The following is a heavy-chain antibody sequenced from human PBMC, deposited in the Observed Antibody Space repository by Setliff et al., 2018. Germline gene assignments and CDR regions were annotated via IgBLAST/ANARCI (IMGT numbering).Heavy chain of an antibody. D-gene: IGHD5-18*01. V-gene: IGHV1-8*02. J-gene: IGHJ4*02. Sequence: ASVKVSCKASGYIFTDYYMHWVRQAPGQELEWMGWMNPNSGNTGYAQKFQGRVTMTRNTSISTAYMELSSLRSEDTAVYYCARRVGSVGIQLPDYWGQGAPVTVSS. CDR2: MNPNSGNT. CDR3: ARRVGSVGIQLPDY. CDR1: GYIFTDYY.